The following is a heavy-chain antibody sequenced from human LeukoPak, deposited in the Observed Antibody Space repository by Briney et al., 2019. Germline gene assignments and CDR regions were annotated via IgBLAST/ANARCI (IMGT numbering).Heavy chain of an antibody. CDR3: ARAKSILWFGVVRLNYYYYMDV. Sequence: ASVKVSCKASGYTFTSYDINWVRQATGQGLEWMGWMNPNSGNTGYAQKFQGRVTITRNTSISTAYMELSSLRSEDTAVYYCARAKSILWFGVVRLNYYYYMDVWGKGTTVTVSS. V-gene: IGHV1-8*03. J-gene: IGHJ6*03. D-gene: IGHD3-10*01. CDR2: MNPNSGNT. CDR1: GYTFTSYD.